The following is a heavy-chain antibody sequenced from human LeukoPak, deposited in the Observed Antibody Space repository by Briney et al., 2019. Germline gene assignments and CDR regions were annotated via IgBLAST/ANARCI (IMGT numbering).Heavy chain of an antibody. Sequence: ASVKVSCKASGYTFTSYGISWVRQAPGQGLEWMGWISAYNGNTNYAQKLQGRATMTTDTSTSTAYMELRSLRSDDTAVCYCARERVWDSSGPPPDYWGQGTLVTVSS. D-gene: IGHD3-22*01. V-gene: IGHV1-18*01. CDR3: ARERVWDSSGPPPDY. CDR2: ISAYNGNT. CDR1: GYTFTSYG. J-gene: IGHJ4*02.